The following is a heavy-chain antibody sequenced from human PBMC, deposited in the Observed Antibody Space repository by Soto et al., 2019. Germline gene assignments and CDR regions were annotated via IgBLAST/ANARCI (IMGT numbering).Heavy chain of an antibody. J-gene: IGHJ4*02. CDR3: SRSGRPLTEFPF. Sequence: PSETLSLTCSVSGGSINSGDSYWNWIRQNPGKGLEWIGFIYYTGNTYCNPSLRSRCSMSLDTSENQFSLKLSSVTAADTAVYYFSRSGRPLTEFPFRGQRIFVTGSS. CDR1: GGSINSGDSY. CDR2: IYYTGNT. V-gene: IGHV4-31*03. D-gene: IGHD6-25*01.